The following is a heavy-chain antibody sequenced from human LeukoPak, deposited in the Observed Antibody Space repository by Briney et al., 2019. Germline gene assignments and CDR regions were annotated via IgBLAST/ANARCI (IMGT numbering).Heavy chain of an antibody. CDR1: GFTFSSSA. V-gene: IGHV1-58*02. J-gene: IGHJ6*02. D-gene: IGHD5-24*01. Sequence: VASVMVSCKASGFTFSSSAMQWVRQARGQRLEWIGWIVVGSGNTNYAQEFQERVTITRDMSTSTAYMELSSLGSEDTAVYYCAAGLEAATNMLDYYYYGMDVWGQGTPVTVS. CDR3: AAGLEAATNMLDYYYYGMDV. CDR2: IVVGSGNT.